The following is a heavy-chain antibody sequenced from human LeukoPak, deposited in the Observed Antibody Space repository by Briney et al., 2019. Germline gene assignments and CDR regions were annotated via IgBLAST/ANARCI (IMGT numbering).Heavy chain of an antibody. V-gene: IGHV3-23*01. J-gene: IGHJ4*02. CDR3: AKSLGVGGYTRYKGFDQ. CDR1: GFTFSIYG. CDR2: ISNSDGST. Sequence: GGSLRLSCTASGFTFSIYGMYWVRQAPGKGLEWVSSISNSDGSTYYADFVKGRFTISRDNSKNTLHLQMNSLRAEDTAVYYCAKSLGVGGYTRYKGFDQWGQGTLVTVSS. D-gene: IGHD5-24*01.